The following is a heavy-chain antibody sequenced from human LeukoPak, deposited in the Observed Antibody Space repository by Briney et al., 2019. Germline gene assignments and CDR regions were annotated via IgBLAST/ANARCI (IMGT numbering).Heavy chain of an antibody. CDR1: GGSFSGYY. V-gene: IGHV4-34*01. CDR3: ARSLLWFGELLSFDY. CDR2: INHSGST. D-gene: IGHD3-10*01. Sequence: SETLSLTCAVYGGSFSGYYWSWIRQPPGKGPEWIGEINHSGSTNYNPSLKSRVTISVDTSKNQFSLKLSSVTAADTAVYYCARSLLWFGELLSFDYWGQGTLVTVSS. J-gene: IGHJ4*02.